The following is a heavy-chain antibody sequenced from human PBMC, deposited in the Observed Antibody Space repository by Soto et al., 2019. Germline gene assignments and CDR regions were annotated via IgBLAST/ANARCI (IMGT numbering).Heavy chain of an antibody. J-gene: IGHJ5*02. D-gene: IGHD6-13*01. CDR1: GGSFSGYY. Sequence: SETLSLTCAVYGGSFSGYYWSWIRQPPGKGLEWIGEINHSGSTNYNPSLKSRVTISVDTSKNQFSLKLSSVTAVDTAVYYCARRTRTAAATNNWFDPWGQGTLVTVSS. CDR3: ARRTRTAAATNNWFDP. CDR2: INHSGST. V-gene: IGHV4-34*01.